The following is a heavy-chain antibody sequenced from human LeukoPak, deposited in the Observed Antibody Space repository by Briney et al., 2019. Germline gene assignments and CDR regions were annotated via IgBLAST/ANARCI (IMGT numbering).Heavy chain of an antibody. D-gene: IGHD4-11*01. Sequence: GGSLRLSCEGSGFSLSAYNMNWVRQAPGKGLESVSYISSSSATIYYADSVKGRFTISKDNAKNSLYLQMNSLRAEDTAVYYCARGRGYSNPFDYWGQGTLVTVSS. J-gene: IGHJ4*02. V-gene: IGHV3-48*04. CDR3: ARGRGYSNPFDY. CDR2: ISSSSATI. CDR1: GFSLSAYN.